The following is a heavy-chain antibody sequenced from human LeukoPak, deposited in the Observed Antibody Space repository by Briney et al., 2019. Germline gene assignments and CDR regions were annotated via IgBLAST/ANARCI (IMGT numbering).Heavy chain of an antibody. CDR3: ASSDSNYYFDY. J-gene: IGHJ4*02. CDR2: IYTSGST. CDR1: GGSISSSSYY. D-gene: IGHD1-7*01. Sequence: SETLSLTCTVSGGSISSSSYYWGWIRQPPGKGLEWIGRIYTSGSTNYNPSLKSRVTMSVDTSKNQFSLKLSSVTAADTAVYYCASSDSNYYFDYWGQGTLVTVSS. V-gene: IGHV4-61*05.